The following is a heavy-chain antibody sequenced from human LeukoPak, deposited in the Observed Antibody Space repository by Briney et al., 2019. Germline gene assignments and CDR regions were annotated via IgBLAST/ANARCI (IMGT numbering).Heavy chain of an antibody. V-gene: IGHV3-64*01. CDR1: GFTFKNSA. J-gene: IGHJ6*02. CDR3: ARWYNSLDV. D-gene: IGHD1-1*01. Sequence: PGGSLRLSCAASGFTFKNSAMHWVRQAPGKGLEYVSGISNNGGNTYYAKAVKGRFTISRDNSKNTVYLQMGSLRAEDMAVYFCARWYNSLDVWGQGTTVTVSS. CDR2: ISNNGGNT.